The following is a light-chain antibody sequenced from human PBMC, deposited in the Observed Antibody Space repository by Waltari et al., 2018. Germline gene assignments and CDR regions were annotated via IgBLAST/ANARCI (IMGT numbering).Light chain of an antibody. J-gene: IGKJ1*01. CDR3: QHYVRLPVT. CDR1: QSIGRS. CDR2: GAS. V-gene: IGKV3-20*01. Sequence: EIMLTQSPGTLSLSPGERATLSCRTSQSIGRSLPWYQQKPGQAPRLLIYGASSRATDIPDRFSGRGSGTDFSLTINRLEPEDSALYYCQHYVRLPVTFGQGTKVEIK.